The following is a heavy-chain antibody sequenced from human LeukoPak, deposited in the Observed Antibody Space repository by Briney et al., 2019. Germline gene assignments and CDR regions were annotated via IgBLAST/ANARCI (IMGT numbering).Heavy chain of an antibody. V-gene: IGHV3-23*01. J-gene: IGHJ4*02. CDR3: AKGRCSGVGCDSFHS. Sequence: GGSLRLSCVASGLRFRSYAMNWVRQAPGKGLECISTISDDSSFAYYADSVKGRSAISRDDSKNTLYLQMNNLKVEDTAVYYCAKGRCSGVGCDSFHSWGQGALVTVSS. D-gene: IGHD2-15*01. CDR1: GLRFRSYA. CDR2: ISDDSSFA.